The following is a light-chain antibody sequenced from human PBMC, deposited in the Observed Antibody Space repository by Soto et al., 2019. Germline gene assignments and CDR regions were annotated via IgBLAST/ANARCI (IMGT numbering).Light chain of an antibody. V-gene: IGKV1-12*01. J-gene: IGKJ4*01. CDR2: TAS. Sequence: DIQMTQSPSSVSASVGDRVTITCRASQGISSLLAWYQQKPGKAPNLLIHTASSLQSGVPSRFSGSGSGTDFTLTVSSLQPEDFASYYCQQANSFPLTFGGGTKVEIK. CDR1: QGISSL. CDR3: QQANSFPLT.